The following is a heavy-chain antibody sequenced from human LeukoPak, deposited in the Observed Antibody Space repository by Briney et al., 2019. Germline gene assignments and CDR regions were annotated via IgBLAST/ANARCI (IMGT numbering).Heavy chain of an antibody. D-gene: IGHD3-22*01. J-gene: IGHJ4*02. CDR1: GGSFSGYY. CDR3: ARGLGSYDSSELTWPMISF. V-gene: IGHV4-34*01. CDR2: INHSGST. Sequence: SETLSLTCAVYGGSFSGYYWSWIRQPPGKGLEWIGEINHSGSTNYNPSLKSRVTISVDTSKNQFSLKLSSVTAADTAVYYCARGLGSYDSSELTWPMISFWGQGTQVTVSS.